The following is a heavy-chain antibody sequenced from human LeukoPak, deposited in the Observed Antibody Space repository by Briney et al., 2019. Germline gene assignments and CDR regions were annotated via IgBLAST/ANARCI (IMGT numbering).Heavy chain of an antibody. CDR1: GDSISSDY. D-gene: IGHD3-10*01. Sequence: SETLSLTCAVSGDSISSDYWSWIRQPPGKGLEWIGYIYYTGSTNYNPSLKSRVTISVDTSKNQFSLKLSSVTAADTAVYYCARHVTMVRGVKIYYYYMDVWGKGTTVTISS. V-gene: IGHV4-59*08. CDR2: IYYTGST. CDR3: ARHVTMVRGVKIYYYYMDV. J-gene: IGHJ6*03.